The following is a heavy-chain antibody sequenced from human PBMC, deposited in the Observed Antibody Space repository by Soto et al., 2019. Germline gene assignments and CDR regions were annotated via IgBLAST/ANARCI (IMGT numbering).Heavy chain of an antibody. CDR2: IYYSGST. CDR3: ASTIFGVVNYGMDV. V-gene: IGHV4-39*01. CDR1: GGSISSSSYY. Sequence: HSETLSLTCTVSGGSISSSSYYWGWIRQPPGKGLEWIGSIYYSGSTYYNPSLKSRATISVDTSKNQFSLKLSSVTAADTAVYYCASTIFGVVNYGMDVWGQGTTVTVSS. D-gene: IGHD3-3*01. J-gene: IGHJ6*02.